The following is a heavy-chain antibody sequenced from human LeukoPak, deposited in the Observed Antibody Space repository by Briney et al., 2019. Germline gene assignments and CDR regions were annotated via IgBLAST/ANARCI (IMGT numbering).Heavy chain of an antibody. D-gene: IGHD6-13*01. CDR3: AGDGAAAPPHNYYGMDV. Sequence: PSQTLSLTCVVSGDSIIRGGYCWSWIRQHPGKGLEWIGSIHYSGNTFYNPSLKSRIAISADTSKTQFSLKVTSVTAADTAVYYCAGDGAAAPPHNYYGMDVWGQGTTVTVSS. J-gene: IGHJ6*01. CDR1: GDSIIRGGYC. V-gene: IGHV4-31*11. CDR2: IHYSGNT.